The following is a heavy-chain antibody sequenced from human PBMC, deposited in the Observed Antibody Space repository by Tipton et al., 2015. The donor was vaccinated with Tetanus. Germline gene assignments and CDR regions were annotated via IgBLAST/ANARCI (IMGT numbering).Heavy chain of an antibody. D-gene: IGHD5-24*01. J-gene: IGHJ4*02. CDR1: GFTFSSYG. CDR3: AKEGGDGYYER. Sequence: SLRLSCAASGFTFSSYGMHWVRQAPGKGLEWVAVISYDGSNKYYADSVKGRFTISRDNSKNTLYLQMNSLRAEDTAVYYCAKEGGDGYYERWGQGTLVTVSS. V-gene: IGHV3-30*18. CDR2: ISYDGSNK.